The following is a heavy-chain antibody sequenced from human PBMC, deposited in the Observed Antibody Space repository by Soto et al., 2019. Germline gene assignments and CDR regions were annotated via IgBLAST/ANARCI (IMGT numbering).Heavy chain of an antibody. V-gene: IGHV4-39*01. CDR3: RSSSRYSTDV. J-gene: IGHJ6*02. CDR2: IYGTGNT. CDR1: GGSITSSFY. D-gene: IGHD6-13*01. Sequence: QLQLQESGPGLVKPSETLSLSCSVSGGSITSSFYWGWIRQPPGKGLEWIGSIYGTGNTYYNPSPKGRVTISADTSKNQFFLNLISVTAADTAVYYCRSSSRYSTDVWGQGATVTVSS.